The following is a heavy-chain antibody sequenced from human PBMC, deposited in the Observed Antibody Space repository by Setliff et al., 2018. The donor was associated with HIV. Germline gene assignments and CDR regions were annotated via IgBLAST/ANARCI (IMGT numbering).Heavy chain of an antibody. Sequence: GGSLRLSCAASGFTFSSYSMNWVRQAPGKGLEWVSSISSSSSYIYYADSVKCRFTLSRDNAKNSLYLQMNRLRAEDTAVYYCARDKGGYGDYGCFDYWGQGTLVTVSS. J-gene: IGHJ4*02. D-gene: IGHD4-17*01. CDR1: GFTFSSYS. CDR3: ARDKGGYGDYGCFDY. CDR2: ISSSSSYI. V-gene: IGHV3-21*01.